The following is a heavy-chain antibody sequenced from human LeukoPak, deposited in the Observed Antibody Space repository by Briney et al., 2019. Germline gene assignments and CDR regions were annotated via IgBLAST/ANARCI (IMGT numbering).Heavy chain of an antibody. D-gene: IGHD4/OR15-4a*01. Sequence: PGGSLRLSCAASGFTFSGSAMHWVRQSPGKGLEWVGRIRSKANDHATAYAASVRGRFTISRDDSKNTAYLQMNSLKTADTAVYYCTRRLMTMVNDYWGQGTLVTVSS. CDR2: IRSKANDHAT. CDR1: GFTFSGSA. V-gene: IGHV3-73*01. CDR3: TRRLMTMVNDY. J-gene: IGHJ4*02.